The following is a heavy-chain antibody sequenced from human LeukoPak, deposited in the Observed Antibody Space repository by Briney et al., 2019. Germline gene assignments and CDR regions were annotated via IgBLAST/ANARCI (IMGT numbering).Heavy chain of an antibody. J-gene: IGHJ6*03. CDR3: AKGGYPAKYYYIDV. Sequence: GGSLRLSCAASGFIFSSYGMNWVRQAPGKGLEWVSAISGGAANTYYAESVKGRFTISRDNSKNTLYLQMNSLRAEDTAVYYCAKGGYPAKYYYIDVWGKGTTVTVSS. CDR1: GFIFSSYG. V-gene: IGHV3-23*01. CDR2: ISGGAANT. D-gene: IGHD6-25*01.